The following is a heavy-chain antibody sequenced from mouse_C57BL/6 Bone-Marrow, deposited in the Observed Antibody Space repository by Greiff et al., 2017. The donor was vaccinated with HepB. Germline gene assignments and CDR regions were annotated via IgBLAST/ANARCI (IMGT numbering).Heavy chain of an antibody. Sequence: VQLKESGPGLVKPSPTVFLTCTVTGISITTGNYRWSWIRQFPGNKLEWIGYIYYSGTITYNPSLTRRTTITRDTPKNQFFLEMNSLTAEDTATYYCAREGDGSYWYVGGWGTGTTVTVSS. CDR1: GISITTGNYR. V-gene: IGHV3-5*01. CDR2: IYYSGTI. D-gene: IGHD2-3*01. J-gene: IGHJ1*03. CDR3: AREGDGSYWYVGG.